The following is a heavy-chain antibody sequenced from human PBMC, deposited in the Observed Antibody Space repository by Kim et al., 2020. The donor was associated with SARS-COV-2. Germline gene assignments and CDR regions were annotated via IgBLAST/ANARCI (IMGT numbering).Heavy chain of an antibody. D-gene: IGHD6-13*01. Sequence: KSRVTISVDTSKNQFSLKLSSVTAADTAVYYCARDAAAGTDYYYYYGMDVWGQGTTVTVSS. CDR3: ARDAAAGTDYYYYYGMDV. V-gene: IGHV4-39*07. J-gene: IGHJ6*02.